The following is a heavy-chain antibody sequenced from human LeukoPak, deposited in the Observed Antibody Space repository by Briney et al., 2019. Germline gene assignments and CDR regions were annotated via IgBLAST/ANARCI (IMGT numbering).Heavy chain of an antibody. V-gene: IGHV3-66*01. D-gene: IGHD3-22*01. CDR2: IYSGGST. CDR1: GFTVSSNY. CDR3: AKDRPYDSSGYYYWYYYYMDV. Sequence: GGSLRLSCAASGFTVSSNYMSWVRQAPGKGLEWVSVIYSGGSTYYADSVKGRFTISRDNSKNTLYLQMNSLRAEDTAVYYCAKDRPYDSSGYYYWYYYYMDVWGKGTTVTVSS. J-gene: IGHJ6*03.